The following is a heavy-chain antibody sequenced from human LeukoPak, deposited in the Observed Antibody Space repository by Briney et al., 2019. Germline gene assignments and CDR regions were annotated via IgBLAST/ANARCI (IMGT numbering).Heavy chain of an antibody. D-gene: IGHD3-9*01. Sequence: GGSLRLSCAASGFSFSSYGMHWVRLAPGRGLEWVAFIPRDGSYEKYADSVKGRFAISRDNSKSTLYLHMNSLRAEDTAVYYCARQTGLLDYWGQGTLVTVSS. J-gene: IGHJ4*02. CDR2: IPRDGSYE. CDR3: ARQTGLLDY. CDR1: GFSFSSYG. V-gene: IGHV3-30*02.